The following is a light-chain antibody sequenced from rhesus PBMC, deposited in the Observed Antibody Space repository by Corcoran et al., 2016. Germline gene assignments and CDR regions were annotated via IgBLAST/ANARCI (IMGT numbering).Light chain of an antibody. CDR1: QSVSSR. J-gene: IGKJ4*01. CDR3: QQESNWALT. CDR2: DAS. V-gene: IGKV3-17*02. Sequence: EIVMTQSPATLSLSPGERATLSCRASQSVSSRLAWYQQKPGQAPRLLIYDASSRVTGIPDRFSGSGSETDFTLTISSLEPEDVAVYFCQQESNWALTFGGGTKVEIK.